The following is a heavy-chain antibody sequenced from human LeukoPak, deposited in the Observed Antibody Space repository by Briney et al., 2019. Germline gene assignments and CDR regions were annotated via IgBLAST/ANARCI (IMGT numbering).Heavy chain of an antibody. CDR3: ARDPPDGT. CDR1: GFTFTNSA. V-gene: IGHV3-23*01. CDR2: VSGSGGNT. J-gene: IGHJ4*02. Sequence: PGGSLRLSCAASGFTFTNSAMTWVRQAPGKGLEWVSTVSGSGGNTYYADSVKGRFTISRDNAKNSLYLQMNSLRDEDTAVYYCARDPPDGTWGQGTLVTVSS.